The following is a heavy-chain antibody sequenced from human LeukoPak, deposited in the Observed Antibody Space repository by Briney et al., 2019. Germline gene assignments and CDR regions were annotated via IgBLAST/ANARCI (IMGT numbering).Heavy chain of an antibody. D-gene: IGHD1-26*01. V-gene: IGHV4-39*01. CDR2: IYYSGST. CDR1: GGSISSSSYY. J-gene: IGHJ4*02. CDR3: ASWRWELLQAPNFDY. Sequence: SETLSLTCTVSGGSISSSSYYWGRIRQPPGKGLEWIGSIYYSGSTYYNPSLKSRVTISVDTSKNQFSLKLSSVTAADTAVYYCASWRWELLQAPNFDYWGQGTLVTVSS.